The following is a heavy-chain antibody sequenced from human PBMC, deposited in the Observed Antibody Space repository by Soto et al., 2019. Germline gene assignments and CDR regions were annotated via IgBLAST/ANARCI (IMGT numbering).Heavy chain of an antibody. CDR3: ARPMVRGARPAPFDY. J-gene: IGHJ4*02. Sequence: QVQLVQSGAEVKKPGSSVKVSCKASGGTFSSYAISWVRQAPGQGLEWMGGIIPIFGTANYAQKFQGRVTITADESTSTAYMELSSLRPEDTAVYYCARPMVRGARPAPFDYWGQGTLVTVSS. CDR2: IIPIFGTA. V-gene: IGHV1-69*01. CDR1: GGTFSSYA. D-gene: IGHD3-10*01.